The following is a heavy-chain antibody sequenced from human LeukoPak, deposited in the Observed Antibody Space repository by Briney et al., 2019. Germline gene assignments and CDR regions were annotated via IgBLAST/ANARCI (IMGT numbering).Heavy chain of an antibody. CDR3: ARVTSYDFWSGYPYYYGMDV. V-gene: IGHV1-18*01. D-gene: IGHD3-3*01. CDR2: ISAYNGNT. Sequence: GASVKVSCKASGYTFTSYGISWVRQAPGQGLEWMGWISAYNGNTNYAQKLQGRVTMTTDTSTSTAYMELRSLRSDDTAAYYCARVTSYDFWSGYPYYYGMDVWGQGTTVTVSS. CDR1: GYTFTSYG. J-gene: IGHJ6*02.